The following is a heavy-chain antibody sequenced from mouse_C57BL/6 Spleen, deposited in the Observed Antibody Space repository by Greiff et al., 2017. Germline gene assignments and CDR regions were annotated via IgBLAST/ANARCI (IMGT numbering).Heavy chain of an antibody. CDR3: ARVLYGSSPYWYFDV. Sequence: EVQVVESEGGLVQPGSSMKLSCTASGFTFSDYYMAWVRQVPEKGLEWVANINYDGSSTYYLDSLKSRFIISRDNAKNILYLQMSSLKSEDTATYYCARVLYGSSPYWYFDVWGTGTTVTVSA. J-gene: IGHJ1*03. D-gene: IGHD1-1*01. CDR1: GFTFSDYY. V-gene: IGHV5-16*01. CDR2: INYDGSST.